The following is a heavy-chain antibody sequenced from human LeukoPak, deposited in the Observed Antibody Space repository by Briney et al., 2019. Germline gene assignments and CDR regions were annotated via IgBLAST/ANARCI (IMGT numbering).Heavy chain of an antibody. D-gene: IGHD3-22*01. CDR1: GFTFSRYW. CDR3: ARVLSGSWDWFDP. Sequence: GESLRLSCAASGFTFSRYWIHWVRQGPGKGLEWVSRINPDGSTTTYADSVKGRFTISRDNAKNTVYVQMNSLRAEDTAVYYGARVLSGSWDWFDPWGQGTLVAVSS. CDR2: INPDGSTT. J-gene: IGHJ5*02. V-gene: IGHV3-74*01.